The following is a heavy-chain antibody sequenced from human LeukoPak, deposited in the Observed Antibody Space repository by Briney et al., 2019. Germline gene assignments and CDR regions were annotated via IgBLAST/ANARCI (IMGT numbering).Heavy chain of an antibody. CDR3: AKTLSIAVAGLYYFDY. Sequence: PGRSLRLSCAASGFAFNTYAMHWVRQAPGQGLEWVALIWHDGSHKFYSNSVRGQFTISRDNSKNTLYLQMNSLRAEDTAVYYCAKTLSIAVAGLYYFDYWGQGTLVTVSS. J-gene: IGHJ4*02. CDR1: GFAFNTYA. CDR2: IWHDGSHK. D-gene: IGHD6-19*01. V-gene: IGHV3-33*06.